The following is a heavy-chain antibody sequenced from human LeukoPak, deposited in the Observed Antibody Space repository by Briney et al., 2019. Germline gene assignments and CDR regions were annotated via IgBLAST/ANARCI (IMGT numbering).Heavy chain of an antibody. J-gene: IGHJ4*02. CDR1: GGSISSSSYY. D-gene: IGHD3-3*01. Sequence: SETLSLTCTVSGGSISSSSYYWGWIRQPPGKGLEWIGSIYYSGSTYYNPSLKSRVTISVDTSKNQFSLKLSSVTAADTAVYYCARDGTLLMYYDFWSGYSDYWGQGTLVTVSS. V-gene: IGHV4-39*07. CDR2: IYYSGST. CDR3: ARDGTLLMYYDFWSGYSDY.